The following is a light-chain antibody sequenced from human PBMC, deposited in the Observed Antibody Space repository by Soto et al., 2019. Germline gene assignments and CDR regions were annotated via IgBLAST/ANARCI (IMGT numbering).Light chain of an antibody. CDR2: GAS. CDR1: QSVSSK. CDR3: KQYNSWLRT. J-gene: IGKJ1*01. V-gene: IGKV3-15*01. Sequence: EIVMTQSPATLSVSPGEGATLSCRASQSVSSKLAWYQQNPGQAPRLLIYGASTRATGIPARFSGSGSGTDFTLIISSLQSEDSGVYYCKQYNSWLRTFGQGTKVEIK.